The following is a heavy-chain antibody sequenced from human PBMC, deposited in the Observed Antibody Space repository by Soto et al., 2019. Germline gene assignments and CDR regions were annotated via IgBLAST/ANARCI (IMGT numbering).Heavy chain of an antibody. Sequence: SVKVSCKASGGTFSSYAISWVRQAPGQGLEWMGGIIPIFGTANYAQKFQGRVTITADESTSTVYMELSSLRSEDTAVYYCARSMGSSWPGYYYYGMDVWGQGTTVTVS. J-gene: IGHJ6*02. CDR2: IIPIFGTA. V-gene: IGHV1-69*13. CDR1: GGTFSSYA. D-gene: IGHD6-13*01. CDR3: ARSMGSSWPGYYYYGMDV.